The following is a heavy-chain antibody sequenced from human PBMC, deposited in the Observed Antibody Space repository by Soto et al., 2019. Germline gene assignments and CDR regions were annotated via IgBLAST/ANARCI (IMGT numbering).Heavy chain of an antibody. Sequence: SETLSLTCAVYGGSFSGYYWSWIRQPPGKGLEWIGEINHSGSTNYNPSLKSRVTISVDTSKNQFSLKLSSVTAADTAVYYCAKISSTSCYAIDYWGQGTLVTVSS. CDR1: GGSFSGYY. V-gene: IGHV4-34*01. J-gene: IGHJ4*02. CDR3: AKISSTSCYAIDY. D-gene: IGHD2-2*01. CDR2: INHSGST.